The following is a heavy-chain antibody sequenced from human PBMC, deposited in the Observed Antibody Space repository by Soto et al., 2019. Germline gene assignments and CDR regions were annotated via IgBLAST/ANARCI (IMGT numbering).Heavy chain of an antibody. CDR2: ISSSSSYI. Sequence: GGSLRLSCAASGFTFSSYIMNWVRQAPGKGLEWVSSISSSSSYIYYADSVKGRFTISRDNAKNSLYLQMNSLRAEDTAVYYCARGITYYYDSSGYYGFDYWGQGTLVTVSS. CDR1: GFTFSSYI. V-gene: IGHV3-21*01. J-gene: IGHJ4*02. D-gene: IGHD3-22*01. CDR3: ARGITYYYDSSGYYGFDY.